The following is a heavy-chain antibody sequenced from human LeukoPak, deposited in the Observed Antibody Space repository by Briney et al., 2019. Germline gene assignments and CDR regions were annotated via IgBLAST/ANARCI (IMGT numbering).Heavy chain of an antibody. CDR2: ISGSGSPI. D-gene: IGHD3-10*01. CDR3: AREYYGSGSYYNVGY. V-gene: IGHV3-48*03. Sequence: GGSLRLSCAASGFTFSSYEMNWVRQAPGKGLEWVSYISGSGSPIYYADSVKGRFTISRDNAKKSLYVQMNSLRAGDTALYYCAREYYGSGSYYNVGYWGQGTLVTVSS. J-gene: IGHJ4*02. CDR1: GFTFSSYE.